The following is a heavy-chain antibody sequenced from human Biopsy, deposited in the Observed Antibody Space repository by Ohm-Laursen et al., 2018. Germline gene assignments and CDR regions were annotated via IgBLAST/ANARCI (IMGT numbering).Heavy chain of an antibody. V-gene: IGHV4-31*01. CDR2: IFNSANT. CDR3: ARGDYFDSKGYFWFDP. CDR1: SGSISSGGSY. D-gene: IGHD3-22*01. J-gene: IGHJ5*02. Sequence: TLSLTCTVSSGSISSGGSYWRWIRQRPGKGLGWIGYIFNSANTYYNPSLKNLITISGNTSKNQFSLKLNSVTAADTAVYYCARGDYFDSKGYFWFDPWGQGTLVTVSS.